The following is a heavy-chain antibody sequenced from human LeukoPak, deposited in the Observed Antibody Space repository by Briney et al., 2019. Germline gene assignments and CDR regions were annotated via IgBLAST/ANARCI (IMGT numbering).Heavy chain of an antibody. V-gene: IGHV3-11*04. CDR3: ARDYYYDSSCYYHYVDY. CDR2: ISSSGSTI. D-gene: IGHD3-22*01. CDR1: GFTFSDYY. J-gene: IGHJ4*02. Sequence: GGSPRLSCAASGFTFSDYYMSWIRQAPGKGLEWVSYISSSGSTIYYADSVKGRFTISRDNAKNSLYLQMNSLRAEDTVVYYCARDYYYDSSCYYHYVDYWGQGTLVTVSS.